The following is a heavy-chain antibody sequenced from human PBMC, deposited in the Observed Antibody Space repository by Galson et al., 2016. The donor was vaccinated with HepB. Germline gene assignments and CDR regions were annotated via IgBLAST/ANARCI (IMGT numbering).Heavy chain of an antibody. D-gene: IGHD4-11*01. CDR2: ISWNSGNI. J-gene: IGHJ4*02. CDR3: AKDIPRHMTTACLFAY. Sequence: SLRLSCAASGFTFDDHAMHWVRQVPGKGLEWVSVISWNSGNIGYADSVKGRFTISRDNAENSLYLQMNSLRAADTALYYCAKDIPRHMTTACLFAYWGQGTLVTVSS. V-gene: IGHV3-9*01. CDR1: GFTFDDHA.